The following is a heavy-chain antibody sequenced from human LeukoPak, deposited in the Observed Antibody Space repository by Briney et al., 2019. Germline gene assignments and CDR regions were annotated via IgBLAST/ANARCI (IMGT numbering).Heavy chain of an antibody. J-gene: IGHJ6*03. CDR1: GFTFDDYD. D-gene: IGHD7-27*01. CDR3: AKNIRQLGNYYYYMDV. V-gene: IGHV3-23*01. CDR2: ISGSGGNT. Sequence: GGSLRLSCAASGFTFDDYDMSWVRQAPGKGLEWVSAISGSGGNTFYADSVKGRFTISRDNSKNTLYLQMNSLRAEDTAVYYCAKNIRQLGNYYYYMDVWGKGTTVTVSS.